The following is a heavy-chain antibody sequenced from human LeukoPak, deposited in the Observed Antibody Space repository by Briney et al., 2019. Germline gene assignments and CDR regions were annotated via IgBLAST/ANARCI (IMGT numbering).Heavy chain of an antibody. V-gene: IGHV4-34*01. CDR2: INHSGST. Sequence: PSETLSLTCAVYGGSFSGYYWSWIRQPPGKGLEWIGEINHSGSTNYNPSLKSRVTISVDTSKNQFSLKLSSVTAADTAVYYCARSLYPSFDFDYWGQGTLVTVSS. CDR1: GGSFSGYY. D-gene: IGHD3-16*02. CDR3: ARSLYPSFDFDY. J-gene: IGHJ4*02.